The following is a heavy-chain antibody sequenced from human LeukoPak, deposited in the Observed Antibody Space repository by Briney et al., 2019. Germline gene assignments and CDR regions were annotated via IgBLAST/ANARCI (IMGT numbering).Heavy chain of an antibody. V-gene: IGHV4-30-4*01. J-gene: IGHJ6*02. CDR2: IYYSGST. CDR1: GGSISSGDYY. D-gene: IGHD5-18*01. CDR3: ARVVTYYGMDV. Sequence: PSETLSLTCSVSGGSISSGDYYWSWIRQPPGKGLEWIGYIYYSGSTYYNPSLKSRVTISVDTSKNQFSLKLSSVTAADTAVYYCARVVTYYGMDVWGQGTTVTVSS.